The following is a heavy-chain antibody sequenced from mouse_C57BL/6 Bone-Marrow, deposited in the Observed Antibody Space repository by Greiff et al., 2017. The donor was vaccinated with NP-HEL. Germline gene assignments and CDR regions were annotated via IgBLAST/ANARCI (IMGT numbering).Heavy chain of an antibody. CDR3: AITTVVAYYAMDY. J-gene: IGHJ4*01. D-gene: IGHD1-1*01. V-gene: IGHV3-6*01. CDR2: ISYDGSN. Sequence: VQLQQSGPGLVKPSQSLSLTCSVTGYSITSGYYWNWIRQFPGNKLEWMGYISYDGSNNYNPSLKNRIPITRDTSKNQFFLKLNSVTTEDTATYYCAITTVVAYYAMDYWGQGTSVTVSS. CDR1: GYSITSGYY.